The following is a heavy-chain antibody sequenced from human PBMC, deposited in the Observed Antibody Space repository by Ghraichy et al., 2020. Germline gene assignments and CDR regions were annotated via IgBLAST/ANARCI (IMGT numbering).Heavy chain of an antibody. CDR1: GFSLSTSGVG. CDR3: ARPYYDILTDTKASGFDY. D-gene: IGHD3-9*01. Sequence: SGPTLVKPTQTLTLTCTFSGFSLSTSGVGVGWIRQPPGKALEWLALIYWDDDKRYSPSLKSRLTITKDTSKNQVVLTMTNMDPVDTATYYCARPYYDILTDTKASGFDYWGQGTLVTVSS. CDR2: IYWDDDK. V-gene: IGHV2-5*02. J-gene: IGHJ4*02.